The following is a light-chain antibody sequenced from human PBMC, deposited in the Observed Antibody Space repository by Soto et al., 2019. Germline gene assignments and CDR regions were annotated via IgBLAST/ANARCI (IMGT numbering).Light chain of an antibody. CDR1: SSDVGGYNY. V-gene: IGLV2-8*01. Sequence: QSALTQPPSASGSPGQSVTISCTGTSSDVGGYNYVSWYQQHPGKAPKLMIYEVSKRPSGVPDRFSGSKSGNTASLTVSGLQAEDEVDYYCSSYAGSNYVFGTGTKVTVL. CDR2: EVS. J-gene: IGLJ1*01. CDR3: SSYAGSNYV.